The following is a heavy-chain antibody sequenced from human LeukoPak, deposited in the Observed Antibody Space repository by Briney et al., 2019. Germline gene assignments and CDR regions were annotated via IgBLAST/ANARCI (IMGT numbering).Heavy chain of an antibody. CDR1: GYTFTSYY. J-gene: IGHJ6*02. Sequence: ASGKVSCKASGYTFTSYYMHWVRQAPGQGLEWMGIINPSGGSTSYAQKFQGRVTMTRDTSTSTVYMELSSLRSEDTAVYYCARETESYGMDVWGQGTTVTVSS. D-gene: IGHD3-10*01. CDR2: INPSGGST. V-gene: IGHV1-46*01. CDR3: ARETESYGMDV.